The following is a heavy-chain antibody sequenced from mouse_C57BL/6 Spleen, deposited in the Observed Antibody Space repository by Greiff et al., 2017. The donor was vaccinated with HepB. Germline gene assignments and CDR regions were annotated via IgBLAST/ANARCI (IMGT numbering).Heavy chain of an antibody. CDR2: INPSTGGT. J-gene: IGHJ1*03. CDR3: ARNYYGSGGYWYFDV. Sequence: EVQLQQSGPELVKPGASVKISCKASGYSFTGYYMNWVKQSPEKSLEWIVEINPSTGGTTYNQKFKAKATLTVDKSSSTAYMQLKSLTSEDSAVYYCARNYYGSGGYWYFDVWGTGTTVTVSS. CDR1: GYSFTGYY. D-gene: IGHD1-1*01. V-gene: IGHV1-42*01.